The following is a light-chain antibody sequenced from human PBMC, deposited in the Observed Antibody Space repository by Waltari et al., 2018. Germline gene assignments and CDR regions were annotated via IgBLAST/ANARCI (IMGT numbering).Light chain of an antibody. CDR3: ATWDDSLNGPV. J-gene: IGLJ2*01. V-gene: IGLV1-44*01. CDR2: TTN. Sequence: QSVLTQPPSASGTPGQRVTISCSGNSSNIGNNIVNWYQQIPGTAPKLLIYTTNQRPSGVPDRFSGSKSGTSASLAISGLQSEDEADYYCATWDDSLNGPVFGGGTKLTVL. CDR1: SSNIGNNI.